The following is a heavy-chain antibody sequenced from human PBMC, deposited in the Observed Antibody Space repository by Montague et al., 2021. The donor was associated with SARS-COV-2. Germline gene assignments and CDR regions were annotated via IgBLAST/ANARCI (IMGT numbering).Heavy chain of an antibody. Sequence: SETLSLTCSASGGTAITDTHYWGWVRHSPGKGLEWLGSVSYSGSTYYNPSVKSRVAVSLDTSRTQCSLRLNSLTAADAAVYYCARTSQYCTPTNCYLPNAMDVWGQGTTVTVSS. V-gene: IGHV4-39*07. J-gene: IGHJ6*02. CDR1: GGTAITDTHY. D-gene: IGHD2-8*01. CDR2: VSYSGST. CDR3: ARTSQYCTPTNCYLPNAMDV.